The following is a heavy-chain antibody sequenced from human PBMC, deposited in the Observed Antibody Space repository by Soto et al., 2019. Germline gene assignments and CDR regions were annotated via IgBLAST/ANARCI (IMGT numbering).Heavy chain of an antibody. CDR1: GDSVSSNDAA. Sequence: QVQLQQSGPGLVKPSQTLSLTCSISGDSVSSNDAAWNWIRQSPSRGLEWLGRTFYRSQWFNVYAESMKGQVSINPDTTKIQFSLQMNSVTPEGTGVYYCARAGQYWNGYTRFWVNGFDIWGQGTTVTVSS. CDR2: TFYRSQWFN. D-gene: IGHD3-3*01. V-gene: IGHV6-1*01. J-gene: IGHJ3*02. CDR3: ARAGQYWNGYTRFWVNGFDI.